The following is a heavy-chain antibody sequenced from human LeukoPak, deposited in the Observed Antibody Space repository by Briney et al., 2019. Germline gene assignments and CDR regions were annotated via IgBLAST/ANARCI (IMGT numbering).Heavy chain of an antibody. CDR3: ARDRRYSGTYFWDY. D-gene: IGHD1-26*01. CDR2: ISAYNGHT. J-gene: IGHJ4*02. V-gene: IGHV1-18*01. CDR1: GYTFADHG. Sequence: GASVKVSCKASGYTFADHGISWVRQAPGQRLEWMGWISAYNGHTNNGLKFEGRISMTTDTSTSTAYMELRSLRFDDTAVYYCARDRRYSGTYFWDYWGQGTLITVSS.